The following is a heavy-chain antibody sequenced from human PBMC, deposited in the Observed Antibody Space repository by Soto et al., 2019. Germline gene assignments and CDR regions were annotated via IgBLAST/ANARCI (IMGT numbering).Heavy chain of an antibody. CDR1: GFTFSNAW. J-gene: IGHJ4*02. D-gene: IGHD3-22*01. Sequence: EVQLVESGGGLVKPGGSLRLSCAASGFTFSNAWMNWVRQAPGKGLEWVGRIKSKTDGGTTDYAAPVKGRFTISRDDSKNTLYLQMNSLKTDDTAVYYCTTRNYYDSSGYYSFDYWGQGTLVTVSS. V-gene: IGHV3-15*07. CDR3: TTRNYYDSSGYYSFDY. CDR2: IKSKTDGGTT.